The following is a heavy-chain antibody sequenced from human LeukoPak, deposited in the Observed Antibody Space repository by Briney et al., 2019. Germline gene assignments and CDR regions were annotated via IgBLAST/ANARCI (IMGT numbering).Heavy chain of an antibody. CDR3: ARGRVRYCTNGCHFVGSGWFDP. CDR1: GGSISSSSYY. Sequence: PSETLSLTCTVSGGSISSSSYYWGWIRQPPGKGLEWIGSIYYSGSTYYNPSLKSRVTISVDTSKNQFSLKLSSVTAADTAVYYCARGRVRYCTNGCHFVGSGWFDPWGQGTLVTVSS. V-gene: IGHV4-39*07. D-gene: IGHD2-8*01. CDR2: IYYSGST. J-gene: IGHJ5*02.